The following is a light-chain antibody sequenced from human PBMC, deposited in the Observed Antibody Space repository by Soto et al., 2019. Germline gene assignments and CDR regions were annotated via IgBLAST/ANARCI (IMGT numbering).Light chain of an antibody. CDR1: QSVRTS. CDR3: QQRSNWPGT. J-gene: IGKJ1*01. CDR2: DAS. V-gene: IGKV3-11*01. Sequence: EIVLTQSPATLSLSPGERATLSCRASQSVRTSLAWYQQQPGQAPRLLIYDASNRATGIPARFRGSGSGTDFTLTISSLEPKDFAVDFCQQRSNWPGTFGQGTKVEIK.